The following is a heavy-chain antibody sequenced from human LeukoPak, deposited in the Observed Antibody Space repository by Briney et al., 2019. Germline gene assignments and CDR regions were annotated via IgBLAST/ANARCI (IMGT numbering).Heavy chain of an antibody. Sequence: SETLSLTCSVSDGSMNNYYWNWIRQPPGKGLEWIGYIYYSGSTDYNPSLKSQVTISVDTSKNQFSLKLSSVTAADTAVYFCARLAPYGSGSFFDYWGQGTLVTVSS. D-gene: IGHD3-10*01. J-gene: IGHJ4*02. CDR1: DGSMNNYY. CDR2: IYYSGST. CDR3: ARLAPYGSGSFFDY. V-gene: IGHV4-59*08.